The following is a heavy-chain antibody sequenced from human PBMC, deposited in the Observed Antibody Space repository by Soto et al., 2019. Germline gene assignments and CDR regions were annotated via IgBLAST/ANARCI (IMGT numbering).Heavy chain of an antibody. CDR1: GDSITSDDYY. CDR2: IYYTGST. Sequence: QVQLQESGPGLLRPSQTLSLTCTVSGDSITSDDYYWTWIRQPPGKGLEWLGHIYYTGSTSYNPSLESRGSISLDTSKNQFSLRVRSVTAADTAVYYCARASVQIINSCRAMHVWGHGPSIIVSS. J-gene: IGHJ6*02. CDR3: ARASVQIINSCRAMHV. V-gene: IGHV4-30-4*01. D-gene: IGHD3-10*01.